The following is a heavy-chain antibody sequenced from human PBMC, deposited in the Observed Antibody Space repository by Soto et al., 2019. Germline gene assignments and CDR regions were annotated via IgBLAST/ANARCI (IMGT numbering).Heavy chain of an antibody. J-gene: IGHJ6*03. CDR2: ISYDGSNK. D-gene: IGHD2-8*01. Sequence: QVQLVESGGGVVQPGRSLRLSCAASGFTFSSYGMHWVRQAPGKGLEWVAVISYDGSNKYYADSVKGRFTISRDNSKNTLYLQMNSLRAEDTAVYYCAKDWIGCTNGVCSLRPPYYYYYMDVWGKGTTVTVSS. V-gene: IGHV3-30*18. CDR1: GFTFSSYG. CDR3: AKDWIGCTNGVCSLRPPYYYYYMDV.